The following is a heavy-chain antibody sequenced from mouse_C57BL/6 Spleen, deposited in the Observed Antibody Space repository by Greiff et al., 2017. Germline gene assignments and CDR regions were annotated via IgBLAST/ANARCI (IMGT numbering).Heavy chain of an antibody. V-gene: IGHV1-52*01. D-gene: IGHD1-1*01. Sequence: QVQLKQPGAELVRPGSSVKLSCKASGYTFTSYWMHWVKQRPIQGLEWIGNIDPSDSETHYNQKFKDKATLTVDKSSSTAYMQLSSLTSEDSAVYYCARREDYYGSSYGFDYWGQGTTLTVSS. J-gene: IGHJ2*01. CDR1: GYTFTSYW. CDR3: ARREDYYGSSYGFDY. CDR2: IDPSDSET.